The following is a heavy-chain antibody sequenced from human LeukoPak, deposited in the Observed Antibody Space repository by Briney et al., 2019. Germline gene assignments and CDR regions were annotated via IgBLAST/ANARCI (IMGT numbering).Heavy chain of an antibody. J-gene: IGHJ4*02. CDR3: AKDGDTAMDYFDY. D-gene: IGHD5-18*01. CDR1: EFTFSSYA. Sequence: GGSLRLSCAASEFTFSSYAMGWARQAPGKGLEWVSAISGSGGSTYYADSVKGRFTISRDNSKNTLYLQMNSLRAEDTAVYYCAKDGDTAMDYFDYWGQGTLVTVSS. CDR2: ISGSGGST. V-gene: IGHV3-23*01.